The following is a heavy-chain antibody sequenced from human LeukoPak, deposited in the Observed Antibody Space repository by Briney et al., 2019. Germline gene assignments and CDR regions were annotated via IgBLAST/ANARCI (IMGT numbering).Heavy chain of an antibody. D-gene: IGHD2-2*01. CDR2: IYYSGST. J-gene: IGHJ4*02. V-gene: IGHV4-39*01. CDR1: GGSISSSSYY. Sequence: SSETLSLTCTVSGGSISSSSYYWGWIRQPPGKELEWIGSIYYSGSTYYNPSLKSRVTISVDTSKNQFSLKLSSVTAADTAVYYCARVQDIVVVPAPVFDYWGQGTLVTVSS. CDR3: ARVQDIVVVPAPVFDY.